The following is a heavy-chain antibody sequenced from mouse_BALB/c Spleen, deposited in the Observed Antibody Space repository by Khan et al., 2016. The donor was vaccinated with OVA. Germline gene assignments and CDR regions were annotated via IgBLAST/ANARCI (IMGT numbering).Heavy chain of an antibody. D-gene: IGHD2-1*01. CDR3: TREGTDYGNYGAWFAY. J-gene: IGHJ3*01. CDR1: GYTFTSYT. V-gene: IGHV1-4*01. CDR2: INPSNDYT. Sequence: QVQLQQSGAELARPGASVKMSCKASGYTFTSYTMHWVKQRPGQGLKWIGYINPSNDYTNYNQKFKDKATLTADKSSSTAYMQLSSLTSEDSAVYYCTREGTDYGNYGAWFAYGSRGTLVTVSA.